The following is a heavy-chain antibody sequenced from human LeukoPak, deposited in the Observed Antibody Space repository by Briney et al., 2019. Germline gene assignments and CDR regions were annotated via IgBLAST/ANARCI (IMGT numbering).Heavy chain of an antibody. CDR3: AKDKSDGDYYWYFDL. V-gene: IGHV3-9*01. CDR1: GFTFKNYG. Sequence: GGSLRLSCTASGFTFKNYGMHWVRQVPGKGLEWVSGIIWSSATIGYADSVEGRFTISRDNAQNSLYLQMNSLRPEDTALYFCAKDKSDGDYYWYFDLWGRGTLVTVSS. CDR2: IIWSSATI. J-gene: IGHJ2*01. D-gene: IGHD4-17*01.